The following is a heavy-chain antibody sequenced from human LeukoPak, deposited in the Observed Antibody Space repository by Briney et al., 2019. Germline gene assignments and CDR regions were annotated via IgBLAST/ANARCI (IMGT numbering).Heavy chain of an antibody. CDR2: IYTDDSDI. CDR3: GRXGKXVAASHWFDP. CDR1: GYSFTTYS. J-gene: IGHJ5*02. Sequence: GESLKISCYTSGYSFTTYSIGWVRQMPGKGLEWMGIIYTDDSDIRYGPSFQGQVTISADMSTNIAHLQWRSLKASDTAMYYCGRXGKXVAASHWFDPWGQGTLVTVSS. D-gene: IGHD6-13*01. V-gene: IGHV5-51*01.